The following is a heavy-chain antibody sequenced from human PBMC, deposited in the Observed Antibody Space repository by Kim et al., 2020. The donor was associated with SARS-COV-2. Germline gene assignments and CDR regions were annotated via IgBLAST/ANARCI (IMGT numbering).Heavy chain of an antibody. J-gene: IGHJ6*02. D-gene: IGHD3-10*01. CDR1: GFTFSSYG. Sequence: GGSLRLSCAASGFTFSSYGMHWVRQAPGKGLEWVAVIWYDGSNKYYADSVKGRFTISRDNSKNTLYLQMNSLRAEDTAVYYCAREAGFTMVRGVNYYGMDVWGQGTTVTVSS. CDR3: AREAGFTMVRGVNYYGMDV. CDR2: IWYDGSNK. V-gene: IGHV3-33*01.